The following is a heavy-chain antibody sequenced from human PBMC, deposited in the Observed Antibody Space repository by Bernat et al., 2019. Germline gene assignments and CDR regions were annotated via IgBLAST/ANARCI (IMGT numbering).Heavy chain of an antibody. CDR2: ISYDGSNK. Sequence: QVQLVESGGGVVQPGRSLRLSCAASGFTFSSYGMHWVRQAPGKGLEWVAVISYDGSNKYYADSVKGRFTISRDNSKNTLYLQMNSLRAEDTAVYYCAKDGEGATVPMVQCIVDYWGQGTLVTGYS. J-gene: IGHJ4*02. CDR1: GFTFSSYG. V-gene: IGHV3-30*18. D-gene: IGHD3-10*01. CDR3: AKDGEGATVPMVQCIVDY.